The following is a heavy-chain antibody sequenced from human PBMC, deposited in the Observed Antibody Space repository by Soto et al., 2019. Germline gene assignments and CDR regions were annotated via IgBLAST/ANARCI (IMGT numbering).Heavy chain of an antibody. V-gene: IGHV1-69*01. CDR2: IIPIFGTA. CDR1: GGTFSSYA. J-gene: IGHJ6*02. D-gene: IGHD3-10*01. Sequence: QVQLVQSGAEVKKPGSSVKVSCKASGGTFSSYAISWVRQAPGQGLEWMGGIIPIFGTANYAQKFQGRVTITADESTSTAYMELSSLRSEDTAVYYSASTLARITMVRGVREFYYYYGMDVWGQGTTVTVSS. CDR3: ASTLARITMVRGVREFYYYYGMDV.